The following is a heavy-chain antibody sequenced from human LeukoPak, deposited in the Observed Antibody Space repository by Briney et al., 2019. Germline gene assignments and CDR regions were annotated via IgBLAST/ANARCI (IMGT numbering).Heavy chain of an antibody. V-gene: IGHV3-33*01. D-gene: IGHD1-26*01. CDR3: GRGDSGSYGFDY. J-gene: IGHJ4*02. CDR2: IWYDGSNK. CDR1: GFTFSSYG. Sequence: PGRSLRLSCAASGFTFSSYGMHWVRQAPGKGLEWVAVIWYDGSNKYYADSVKGRFTISRDNSKNTLYLQMNSLRAEDTAVYYCGRGDSGSYGFDYWGQGTLVTVSS.